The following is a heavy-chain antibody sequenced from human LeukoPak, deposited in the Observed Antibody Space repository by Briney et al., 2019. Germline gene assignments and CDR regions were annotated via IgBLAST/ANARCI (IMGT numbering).Heavy chain of an antibody. J-gene: IGHJ3*02. Sequence: ASGTVSHKASGYTFTSYGFSRLRRAPGQGLEWVAWISAYRGNTNYAQKLQGRVTMTTDTSTSTAYMELRSLRADDTAVYDCARDGVGWELPIAFDIWGQGTMVIVSS. V-gene: IGHV1-18*01. CDR1: GYTFTSYG. D-gene: IGHD4-23*01. CDR2: ISAYRGNT. CDR3: ARDGVGWELPIAFDI.